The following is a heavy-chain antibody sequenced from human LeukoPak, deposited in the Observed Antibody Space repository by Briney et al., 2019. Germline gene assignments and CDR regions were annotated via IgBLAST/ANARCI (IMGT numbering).Heavy chain of an antibody. Sequence: GGSLRLSCAASGFTFDDYGMSWVRQAPGKGLEWVSRINDDGNSTTYADSVKGRFTISRDNAKNTLYLQMNSLRAEDTAVYYCATAGAISAYWGQGTLVTVSS. CDR3: ATAGAISAY. J-gene: IGHJ4*02. V-gene: IGHV3-74*01. CDR1: GFTFDDYG. D-gene: IGHD3-3*02. CDR2: INDDGNST.